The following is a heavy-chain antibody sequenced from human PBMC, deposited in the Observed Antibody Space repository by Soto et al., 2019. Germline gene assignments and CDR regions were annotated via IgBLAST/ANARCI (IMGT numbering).Heavy chain of an antibody. CDR3: ARVRYYDFWSGFGRYGMDV. CDR1: GGSFSVYY. D-gene: IGHD3-3*01. J-gene: IGHJ6*02. V-gene: IGHV4-34*01. Sequence: LXLTCAVYGGSFSVYYWSWIRQPPGKGLECIGEINHSGSTNYNPSLKSRVTISVDTSKNQFSLKLSSVTAADTAVYYCARVRYYDFWSGFGRYGMDVWGQGTTVTVSS. CDR2: INHSGST.